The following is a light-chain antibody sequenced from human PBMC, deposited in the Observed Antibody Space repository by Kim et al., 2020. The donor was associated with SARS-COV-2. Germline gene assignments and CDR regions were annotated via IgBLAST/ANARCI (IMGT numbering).Light chain of an antibody. CDR1: SSDGGGDNY. V-gene: IGLV2-11*01. CDR3: CAYAGTYNHVV. Sequence: QAVTISCTGTSSDGGGDNYVSWYQQHPGKSPKLMIYDVSKWPSGVPDRFSGSKSGNTASLTISGLQAEDEADYYCCAYAGTYNHVVFGGGTQMTVL. CDR2: DVS. J-gene: IGLJ2*01.